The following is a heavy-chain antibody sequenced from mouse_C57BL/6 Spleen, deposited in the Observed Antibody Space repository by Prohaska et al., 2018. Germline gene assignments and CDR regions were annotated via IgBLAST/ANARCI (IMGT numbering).Heavy chain of an antibody. CDR1: GYTFTSYW. CDR2: IDPSDSYT. J-gene: IGHJ1*03. D-gene: IGHD2-2*01. Sequence: QVQLQQPGAELVMPGASVKLSCKASGYTFTSYWMHWVKQRPGQGLEWIGEIDPSDSYTNYNQKFKGKATLTVDKSSSTAYMQLSSLTSEDSAVYYCARGLRDWYFDVWGTGTTVTVSS. CDR3: ARGLRDWYFDV. V-gene: IGHV1-69*01.